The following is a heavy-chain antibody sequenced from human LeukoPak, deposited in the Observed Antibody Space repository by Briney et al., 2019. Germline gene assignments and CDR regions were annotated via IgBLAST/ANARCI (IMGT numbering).Heavy chain of an antibody. CDR1: GYTFTSYG. Sequence: ASVNVSCKASGYTFTSYGISWVRQAPGRGLEWMGWISAYNGNTNYAQKLQGRVTMTTDTSTSTAYMELRSLRSDDTAVYYCARDVRGSSGYYVYYFDYWGQGTLVTVSS. J-gene: IGHJ4*02. D-gene: IGHD3-22*01. V-gene: IGHV1-18*01. CDR2: ISAYNGNT. CDR3: ARDVRGSSGYYVYYFDY.